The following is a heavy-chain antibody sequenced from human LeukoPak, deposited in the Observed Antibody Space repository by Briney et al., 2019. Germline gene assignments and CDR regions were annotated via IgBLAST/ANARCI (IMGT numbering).Heavy chain of an antibody. CDR1: GFTFSSYA. CDR2: IWYDGSNK. D-gene: IGHD6-19*01. CDR3: AASGSGWFYGMDV. V-gene: IGHV3-33*08. Sequence: PGGSLRLSCAASGFTFSSYAMHWVRQAPGKGLEWVAVIWYDGSNKYYADSVKGRFTISRDNSKNTLYLQMNSLRAEDTAVYYCAASGSGWFYGMDVWGQGTTVTVSS. J-gene: IGHJ6*02.